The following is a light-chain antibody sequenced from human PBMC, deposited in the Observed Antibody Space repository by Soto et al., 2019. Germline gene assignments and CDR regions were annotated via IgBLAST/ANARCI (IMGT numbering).Light chain of an antibody. V-gene: IGLV1-51*01. CDR1: SFNIGNNF. J-gene: IGLJ1*01. CDR3: GSWDSSLTANV. CDR2: DDI. Sequence: QSVLTQPPSVSAAPGQKVTISCSGSSFNIGNNFVSWYQQFPGKAPKLLIYDDIRRPSGIPDRFSASKSGTSATLGITGLQTGDEADYYCGSWDSSLTANVFGTGTQLTVL.